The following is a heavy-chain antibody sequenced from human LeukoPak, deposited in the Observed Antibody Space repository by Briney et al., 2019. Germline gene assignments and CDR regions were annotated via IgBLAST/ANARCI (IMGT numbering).Heavy chain of an antibody. CDR1: GYRFTSYW. Sequence: GESLKISCKGSGYRFTSYWIGWVRQMPGKGLEWMGLIYPDDSDTRYSPSFQGQVTISADKSISTAYLQWSSLKDSDTAMYYCAIGGDSTTSCYRCFDYWGQGTLVTVSS. D-gene: IGHD2-2*02. CDR3: AIGGDSTTSCYRCFDY. J-gene: IGHJ4*02. CDR2: IYPDDSDT. V-gene: IGHV5-51*01.